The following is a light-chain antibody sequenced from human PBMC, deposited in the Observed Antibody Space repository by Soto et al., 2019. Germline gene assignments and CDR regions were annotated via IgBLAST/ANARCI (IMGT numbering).Light chain of an antibody. Sequence: EIVVTQSPRTLSLYPGERSTLSCRASQSVSSSYLAWYQQKPGQAPRLLIYGASSRATGIPDRFSGSGSGTDFTLTISRLEPEDFAVYYCQQYGSSPPVTFGQGTKVDIK. V-gene: IGKV3-20*01. CDR2: GAS. CDR1: QSVSSSY. CDR3: QQYGSSPPVT. J-gene: IGKJ1*01.